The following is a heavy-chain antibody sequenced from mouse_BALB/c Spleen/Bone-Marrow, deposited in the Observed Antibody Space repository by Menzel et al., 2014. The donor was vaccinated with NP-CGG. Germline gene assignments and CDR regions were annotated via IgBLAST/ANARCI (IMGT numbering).Heavy chain of an antibody. CDR2: IDPYNGGT. CDR1: GYAFTSYN. V-gene: IGHV1S135*01. D-gene: IGHD1-1*01. CDR3: ARDNYYGSSTGFAY. J-gene: IGHJ3*01. Sequence: LVESGPELVKPEASVKVSCKASGYAFTSYNMYWVKQSHGKSLEWIGYIDPYNGGTSYNQKFKGKATLTVDKSSSTAYMHLNSLTSEDSAVYYCARDNYYGSSTGFAYWGQGTLVTVSA.